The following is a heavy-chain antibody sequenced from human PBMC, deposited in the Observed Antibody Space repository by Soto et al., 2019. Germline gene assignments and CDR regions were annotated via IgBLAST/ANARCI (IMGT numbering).Heavy chain of an antibody. CDR3: ARAGIVVVPAATIPFDY. Sequence: QVQLVQSGAEVKKPGASVKVSCKASGYTFTSYGISWVRQAPGQGLEWMGWISAYNGNTNYAQKLQGRVTITTDTCTSTAYMEVRSLRSDDTAVYYCARAGIVVVPAATIPFDYWGQGTLVTVSS. V-gene: IGHV1-18*01. J-gene: IGHJ4*02. CDR2: ISAYNGNT. D-gene: IGHD2-2*01. CDR1: GYTFTSYG.